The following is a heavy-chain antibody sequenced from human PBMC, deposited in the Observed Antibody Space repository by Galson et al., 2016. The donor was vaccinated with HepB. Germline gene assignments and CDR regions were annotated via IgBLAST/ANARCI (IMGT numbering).Heavy chain of an antibody. Sequence: SLRLSCAASGFTFSDHYMDWVRQAPGKGREWVVHPRNKANSYTTEYAASVNGRFTISRDDSENSLFLQMNRLKTEDTAVYYCATSTEGGLGPFTRAYGMDVWGKGTTVTVSS. J-gene: IGHJ6*04. CDR3: ATSTEGGLGPFTRAYGMDV. V-gene: IGHV3-72*01. D-gene: IGHD3/OR15-3a*01. CDR1: GFTFSDHY. CDR2: PRNKANSYTT.